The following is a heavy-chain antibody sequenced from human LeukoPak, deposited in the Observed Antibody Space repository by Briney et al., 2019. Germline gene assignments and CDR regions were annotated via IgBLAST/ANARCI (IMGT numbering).Heavy chain of an antibody. J-gene: IGHJ2*01. CDR2: IIPILGIA. D-gene: IGHD5-12*01. V-gene: IGHV1-69*04. CDR3: ASWSSYDRSPVYWYFDL. Sequence: SVKVSCKASGGTFSSYAISWVRQAPGQGLEWMGRIIPILGIANYAQKFQGRVTITADKSTSTAYMELSSLRSEDTAVYYCASWSSYDRSPVYWYFDLWGRGTLVTVSS. CDR1: GGTFSSYA.